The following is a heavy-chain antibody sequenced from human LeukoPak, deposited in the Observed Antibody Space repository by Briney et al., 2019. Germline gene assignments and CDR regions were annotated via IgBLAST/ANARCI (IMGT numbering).Heavy chain of an antibody. Sequence: GASVKVSCKASGYTFTSYAMNWVRQAPGQGLEWMGWINPNSGGTNYAQKFQGRVTMTRDTSISTAYMELSRLRSDDTAVYYCARDYPRGSLTTYYFDYWGQGTLVTVSS. V-gene: IGHV1-2*02. CDR2: INPNSGGT. CDR3: ARDYPRGSLTTYYFDY. J-gene: IGHJ4*02. D-gene: IGHD1-26*01. CDR1: GYTFTSYA.